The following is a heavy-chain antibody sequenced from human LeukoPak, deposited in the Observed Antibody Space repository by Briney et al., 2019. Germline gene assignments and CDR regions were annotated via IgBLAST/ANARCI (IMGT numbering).Heavy chain of an antibody. Sequence: SETLSLTCTVSGGSIRSSDYYWGCIRQSPGKGLEWIGSMHYSGTTHYNPSLQSRLTISVDTSKNQFSLKLSSVTAADTALYYCARRGGCRGVTCFTLYFDYWGQGMLVTVSS. V-gene: IGHV4-39*01. CDR3: ARRGGCRGVTCFTLYFDY. CDR1: GGSIRSSDYY. CDR2: MHYSGTT. J-gene: IGHJ4*02. D-gene: IGHD2-15*01.